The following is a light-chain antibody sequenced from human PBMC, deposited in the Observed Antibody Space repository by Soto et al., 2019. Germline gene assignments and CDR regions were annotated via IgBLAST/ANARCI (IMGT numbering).Light chain of an antibody. CDR2: EVT. Sequence: ALAHPSSWSASPGQSITISCTGSSSDVGTYNLVSWYQQHPGEAPKLMIYEVTKRPSGVSNRFSGSKSGNTASLTISGLQAEDEADYYCCSYAGSSYVFGTATKPPVL. CDR3: CSYAGSSYV. CDR1: SSDVGTYNL. J-gene: IGLJ1*01. V-gene: IGLV2-23*02.